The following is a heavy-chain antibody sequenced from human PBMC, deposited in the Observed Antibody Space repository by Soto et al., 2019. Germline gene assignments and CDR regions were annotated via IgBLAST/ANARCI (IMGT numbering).Heavy chain of an antibody. D-gene: IGHD3-22*01. CDR3: TRHTFYYDSSKYNWFDP. CDR2: IRSKANSYAT. V-gene: IGHV3-73*02. J-gene: IGHJ5*02. CDR1: GFTFSGSA. Sequence: EVQLVESGGGLVQPGGSLKLSCAASGFTFSGSAMHWVRQASGKGLEWVGRIRSKANSYATAYAASVKGRFTISRDDSKNTEYLQMNSLKNEDTAVYYCTRHTFYYDSSKYNWFDPWGQGTLVTVSS.